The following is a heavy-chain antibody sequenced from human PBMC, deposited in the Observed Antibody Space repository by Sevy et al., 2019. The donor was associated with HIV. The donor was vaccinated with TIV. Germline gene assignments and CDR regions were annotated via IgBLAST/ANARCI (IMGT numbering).Heavy chain of an antibody. Sequence: GGSLRLSCAASGFTFSGYAMNWARQAPGEGLEWVSTINGAGETTSYADSVKGRFTISRDNSKSTLYLQMSRLTVEDTAIYYCAKGGYNSGYGTLEFWGRGTVVTVSS. CDR1: GFTFSGYA. CDR3: AKGGYNSGYGTLEF. V-gene: IGHV3-23*01. CDR2: INGAGETT. J-gene: IGHJ4*02. D-gene: IGHD5-18*01.